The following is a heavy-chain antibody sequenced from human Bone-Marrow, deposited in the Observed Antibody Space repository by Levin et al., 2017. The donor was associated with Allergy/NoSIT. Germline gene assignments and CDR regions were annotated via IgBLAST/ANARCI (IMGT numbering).Heavy chain of an antibody. CDR2: LNPHTGGT. J-gene: IGHJ4*02. CDR3: ARDIVDGGDAVSTVDH. D-gene: IGHD4-17*01. V-gene: IGHV1-2*02. CDR1: GYLFDGYY. Sequence: ASVKVSCKTSGYLFDGYYIHWVRQGPGQGLEWMGWLNPHTGGTKYAQNFQGRVTMTRDTSISTAYMELNSLRSDDTAIYYCARDIVDGGDAVSTVDHWGQGTLVTVSS.